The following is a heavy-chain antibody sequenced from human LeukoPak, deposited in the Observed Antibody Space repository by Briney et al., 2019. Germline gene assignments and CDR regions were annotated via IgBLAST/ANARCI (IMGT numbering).Heavy chain of an antibody. J-gene: IGHJ6*03. CDR1: GGSSSGYY. CDR3: ARRMGRRFGERYYYYHYMDV. Sequence: PSETLSLTCVLYGGSSSGYYWSWIRQPPGKGLEWIGEINHSGSTNYNPSLKSRVTISVDTSQKQFSLRLSSVTAADTAVYYCARRMGRRFGERYYYYHYMDVWGKGTTVTISS. D-gene: IGHD3-10*01. CDR2: INHSGST. V-gene: IGHV4-34*01.